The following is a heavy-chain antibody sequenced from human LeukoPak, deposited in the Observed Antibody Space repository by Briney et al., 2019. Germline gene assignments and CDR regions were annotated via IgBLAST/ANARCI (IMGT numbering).Heavy chain of an antibody. CDR2: IYHSGST. V-gene: IGHV4-38-2*01. CDR3: TRGGAYTPFDY. Sequence: SETLSLTCAVSGYSMSSGYYWGWIRQPPGKGLQWIGSIYHSGSTYYNPSLKSRVTISVDTSKNQLSLKLSSVTAADTAVYYCTRGGAYTPFDYWGQGTLVTVSS. D-gene: IGHD3-16*01. J-gene: IGHJ4*02. CDR1: GYSMSSGYY.